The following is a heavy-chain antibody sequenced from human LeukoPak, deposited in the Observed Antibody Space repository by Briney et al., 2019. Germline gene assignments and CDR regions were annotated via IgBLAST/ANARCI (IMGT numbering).Heavy chain of an antibody. CDR3: AKAVFHYDSSGYYFDY. J-gene: IGHJ4*02. V-gene: IGHV3-9*01. D-gene: IGHD3-22*01. Sequence: GGSLRLSCAASGFTFDDYAMHWVRQAPGKGLEWVSGISWNSGSIGYADSVKGRFTISRDNAKNSLYLQMNSLRAEDTALYYCAKAVFHYDSSGYYFDYWGQGTLVTVSS. CDR2: ISWNSGSI. CDR1: GFTFDDYA.